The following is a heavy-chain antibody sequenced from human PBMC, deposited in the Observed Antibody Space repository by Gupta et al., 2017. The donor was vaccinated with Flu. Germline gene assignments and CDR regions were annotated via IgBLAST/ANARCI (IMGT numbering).Heavy chain of an antibody. CDR2: IYYSGST. D-gene: IGHD2-21*01. CDR1: GGSISRYY. J-gene: IGHJ4*02. V-gene: IGHV4-59*08. Sequence: GPGLVKPSETLSLTCTVSGGSISRYYWSWIRQPPGKGLEWIGYIYYSGSTNYNPSLKSRVTISVDTSKNQFSLKLSSVTDADTAVYYCARAQVSRHSFDYWGQGTLVTVSS. CDR3: ARAQVSRHSFDY.